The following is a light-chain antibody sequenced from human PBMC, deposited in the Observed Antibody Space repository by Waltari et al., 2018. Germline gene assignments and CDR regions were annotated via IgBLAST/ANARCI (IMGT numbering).Light chain of an antibody. CDR1: SSDVGGYNS. CDR2: DVS. J-gene: IGLJ2*01. Sequence: QSALTQPASVSGSPGQSITISCTGTSSDVGGYNSVSWYQDHPGQAPKVIIYDVSNRPSGVSDCFSGSKSGNTASLTISGLQAEDEADYYCSSQSSNDVVLFGGGTKLTVL. V-gene: IGLV2-14*03. CDR3: SSQSSNDVVL.